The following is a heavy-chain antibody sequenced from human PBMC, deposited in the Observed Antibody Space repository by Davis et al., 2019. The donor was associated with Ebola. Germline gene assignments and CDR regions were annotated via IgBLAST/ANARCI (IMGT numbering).Heavy chain of an antibody. V-gene: IGHV1-2*04. CDR1: GYTFTGYY. CDR2: INPNSGGT. J-gene: IGHJ3*02. D-gene: IGHD1-26*01. CDR3: ARDLLVGALGSAFDI. Sequence: ASVTVSCKASGYTFTGYYMHWVRQAPGQGLEWMGWINPNSGGTNYAQKFQGWVTMTRDTSISTAYMELSRLRSDDTAVYYCARDLLVGALGSAFDIWGQGTMVTVSS.